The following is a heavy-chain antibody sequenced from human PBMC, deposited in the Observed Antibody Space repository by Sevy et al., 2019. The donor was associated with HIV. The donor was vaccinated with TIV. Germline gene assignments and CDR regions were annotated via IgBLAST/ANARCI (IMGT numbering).Heavy chain of an antibody. D-gene: IGHD3-22*01. V-gene: IGHV3-23*01. Sequence: GGSLRLSCAASGFPFSSYAMDWVRQAPGKGLEWVSTISGSRETEYYADSVKGRFTISRDNAKNSLYLQMNSLRDEDTAVYYCAREYYYDSSGYGYWGQGTLVTVSS. J-gene: IGHJ4*02. CDR2: ISGSRETE. CDR3: AREYYYDSSGYGY. CDR1: GFPFSSYA.